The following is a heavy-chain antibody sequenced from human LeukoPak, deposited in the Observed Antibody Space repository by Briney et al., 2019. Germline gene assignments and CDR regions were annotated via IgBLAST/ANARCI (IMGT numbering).Heavy chain of an antibody. D-gene: IGHD3-22*01. CDR1: GFTFSSYA. J-gene: IGHJ3*02. CDR2: ISYDGSNK. V-gene: IGHV3-30-3*01. CDR3: ARPISVVVTWDAFDI. Sequence: GGSLRLSCAASGFTFSSYAIHWVRQAPGKGLEWVAVISYDGSNKYYADSVKGRSTISRDNSKNTLYLQMNSLRAEDTAVYYCARPISVVVTWDAFDIWGQGTMVTVSS.